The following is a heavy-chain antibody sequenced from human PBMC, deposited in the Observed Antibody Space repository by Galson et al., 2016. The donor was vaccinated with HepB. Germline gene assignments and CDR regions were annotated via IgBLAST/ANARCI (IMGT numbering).Heavy chain of an antibody. Sequence: SLRLSCAASGFTFSDYYMSWIRQAPGKGLEWVSYISSSTYTNYADSVKGRFTISRDIAKGSLYLQMNSLRVEDTAVYYCARGEEGMDVWGQGTTVTVSS. V-gene: IGHV3-11*05. J-gene: IGHJ6*02. CDR2: ISSSTYT. CDR1: GFTFSDYY. D-gene: IGHD1-26*01. CDR3: ARGEEGMDV.